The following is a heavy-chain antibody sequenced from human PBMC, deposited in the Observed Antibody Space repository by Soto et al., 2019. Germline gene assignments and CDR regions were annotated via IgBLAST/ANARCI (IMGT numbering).Heavy chain of an antibody. V-gene: IGHV3-23*01. J-gene: IGHJ3*02. CDR2: ISGSGGNT. CDR1: GFTFSSYA. D-gene: IGHD3-10*01. CDR3: AKGREGFGNDAFDI. Sequence: EVQLLESGGRLVQPGGSLTSSCAASGFTFSSYAMSWVRQAPGKGLEWVSAISGSGGNTYYADSVKGRFTISRDNSKNTLYLQMNTLRAEDTAVYYCAKGREGFGNDAFDIWGQGTMVTVSS.